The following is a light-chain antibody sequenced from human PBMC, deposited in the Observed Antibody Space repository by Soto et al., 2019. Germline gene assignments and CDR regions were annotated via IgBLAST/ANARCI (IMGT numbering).Light chain of an antibody. V-gene: IGKV3-20*01. Sequence: EIVLTQSPGTLSLSPGERATLSCRASQSVSSSYLTWYQHKPGQAPRLLIFGVSSRATGIPDRFSGSGSGTDFSLTISRLEPEDFAVYYCQHYGSSRGTFGHGTKVEIK. CDR3: QHYGSSRGT. CDR2: GVS. J-gene: IGKJ1*01. CDR1: QSVSSSY.